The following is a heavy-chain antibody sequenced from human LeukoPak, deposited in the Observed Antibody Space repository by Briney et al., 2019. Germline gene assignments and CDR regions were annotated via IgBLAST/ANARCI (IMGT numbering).Heavy chain of an antibody. CDR3: ASSLLGGYCSSTRCYPFDY. Sequence: GASVKVSCKASGCTFSSYAISWVRQAPGQGLEWMGGIIPIFGTANYAQKVQGRVTITADNSTNTAYMELNSLRAEDTAVYYCASSLLGGYCSSTRCYPFDYGGEGTLVTVPS. CDR1: GCTFSSYA. D-gene: IGHD2-2*01. CDR2: IIPIFGTA. V-gene: IGHV1-69*06. J-gene: IGHJ4*02.